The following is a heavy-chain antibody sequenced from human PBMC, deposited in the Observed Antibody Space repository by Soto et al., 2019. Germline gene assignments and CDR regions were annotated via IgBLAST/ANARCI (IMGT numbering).Heavy chain of an antibody. CDR1: GGSISTYY. V-gene: IGHV4-59*01. CDR3: ASGKYSGVAFDY. J-gene: IGHJ4*02. CDR2: IYYSAST. Sequence: QVQLQESGPGLVKPSETLSLTCTVSGGSISTYYCAWIRQHPGKGLEWIAYIYYSASTNYNPSLKNQVAMSVDSSKNHFCLNLTSVTAGDTAVYYGASGKYSGVAFDYWGQGTLVTVSS. D-gene: IGHD1-26*01.